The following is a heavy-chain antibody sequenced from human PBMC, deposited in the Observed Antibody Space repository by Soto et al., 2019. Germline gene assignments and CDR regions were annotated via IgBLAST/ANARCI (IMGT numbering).Heavy chain of an antibody. CDR3: ARDWNCTNSRCQNCFDP. D-gene: IGHD2-8*01. CDR2: ISGDDGHT. V-gene: IGHV1-18*01. CDR1: GYTFTKYG. J-gene: IGHJ5*02. Sequence: ASVKVSCKASGYTFTKYGISWVRQAPGQGLEWMGWISGDDGHTNYGQKFQGRVTMTRDTSTSTVYIELRSPRSDDTALYYCARDWNCTNSRCQNCFDPWGQGTLVTVSS.